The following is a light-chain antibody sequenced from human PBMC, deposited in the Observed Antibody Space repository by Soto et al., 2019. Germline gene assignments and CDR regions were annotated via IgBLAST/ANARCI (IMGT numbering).Light chain of an antibody. CDR3: QQYWRWPIT. Sequence: EIVMTQFPGTLSVAPGERATLSCWASQSVTSKLAWYQHKPGQAPRLLIHDSSTRATGIPARFSGSGSGTEFTLTISSLQSEDFAVYYCQQYWRWPITFGQGTRLEIK. V-gene: IGKV3-15*01. J-gene: IGKJ5*01. CDR1: QSVTSK. CDR2: DSS.